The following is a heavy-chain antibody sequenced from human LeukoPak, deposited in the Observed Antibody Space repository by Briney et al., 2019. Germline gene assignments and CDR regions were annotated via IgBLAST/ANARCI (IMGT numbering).Heavy chain of an antibody. Sequence: GESLKISCKGSGYSFTYYWIGWVRQMPGKGLEWMGIIYPGDSDTRYSPSFQGQVTISADKSISTAYLQWSSLKASDTAMYYCARRGGSADLFSAFDIWGQGTMVTVSS. V-gene: IGHV5-51*01. CDR1: GYSFTYYW. D-gene: IGHD2-15*01. CDR2: IYPGDSDT. CDR3: ARRGGSADLFSAFDI. J-gene: IGHJ3*02.